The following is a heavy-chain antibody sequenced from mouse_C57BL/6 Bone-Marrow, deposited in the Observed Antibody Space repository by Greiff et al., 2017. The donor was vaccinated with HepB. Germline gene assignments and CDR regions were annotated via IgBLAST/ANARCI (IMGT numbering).Heavy chain of an antibody. V-gene: IGHV3-8*01. CDR3: ARVYYYGSSYLYWYFDV. CDR1: GYSITSDY. Sequence: EVKLLESGPGLAKPSQTLSLTCSVTGYSITSDYWNWIRKFPGNKLEYMGYISYSGSTYYNPSLKSRISITRDTSKNQYYLQLNSVTTEDTATYYCARVYYYGSSYLYWYFDVWGTGTTVTVSS. D-gene: IGHD1-1*01. J-gene: IGHJ1*03. CDR2: ISYSGST.